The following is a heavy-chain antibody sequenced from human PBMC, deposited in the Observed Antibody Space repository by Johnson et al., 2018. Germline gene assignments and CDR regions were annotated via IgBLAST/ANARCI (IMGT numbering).Heavy chain of an antibody. CDR1: GFTFSSYW. CDR3: ATVRNYYFYGMGV. Sequence: VQLVQSGGGLVQPGGSLRLSCAASGFTFSSYWMHWVRQAPGKGLVWVSRINSDGSSTSYADSVKARFTISRDNAKNTLYLQMNSLRAEDTAVYYCATVRNYYFYGMGVWGKGTTVTVS. J-gene: IGHJ6*04. V-gene: IGHV3-74*02. D-gene: IGHD6-19*01. CDR2: INSDGSST.